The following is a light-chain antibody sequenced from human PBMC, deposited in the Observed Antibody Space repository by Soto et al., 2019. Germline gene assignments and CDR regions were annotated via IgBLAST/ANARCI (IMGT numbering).Light chain of an antibody. V-gene: IGLV1-40*01. CDR2: GNS. CDR3: QSYDSSLSGHV. CDR1: SSNIGAGYD. Sequence: SVLTQPPSVSGAPGQRVTISCTGSSSNIGAGYDVHWYQQLPGTAPKLLIYGNSNRPSGVPDRFSGSKSGTSASLAIIGFQAEDEADYYCQSYDSSLSGHVFGTGTKVTVL. J-gene: IGLJ1*01.